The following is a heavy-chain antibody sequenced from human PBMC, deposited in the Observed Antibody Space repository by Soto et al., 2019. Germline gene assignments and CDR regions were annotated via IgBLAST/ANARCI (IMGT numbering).Heavy chain of an antibody. D-gene: IGHD3-3*01. CDR2: VNAGNGNT. CDR3: ARGGSITIFGVVINGRVDYYYGMDV. CDR1: GYTFTSYA. J-gene: IGHJ6*02. V-gene: IGHV1-3*01. Sequence: ASVKVSCKASGYTFTSYAMHWVRQAPGQKVEWMGWVNAGNGNTKYSQKFQGRVTITRDTSASTAYMELSSLRSEDTAVYYCARGGSITIFGVVINGRVDYYYGMDVWGQGTTVTVSS.